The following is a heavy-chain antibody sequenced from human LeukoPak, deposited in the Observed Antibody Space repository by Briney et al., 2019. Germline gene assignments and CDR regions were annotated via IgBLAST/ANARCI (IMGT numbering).Heavy chain of an antibody. V-gene: IGHV3-66*01. Sequence: PGGSLRLSCAASGFTVSSNYMSWVRQAPGKGLEWVSVIYSGGSTYYADSVKGRFTISRDNSKNTLYLQMNSLRAEDTAVYYCARVTPRAHCDSSGYYDYWGQGTLVTVSS. CDR2: IYSGGST. J-gene: IGHJ4*02. CDR3: ARVTPRAHCDSSGYYDY. CDR1: GFTVSSNY. D-gene: IGHD3-22*01.